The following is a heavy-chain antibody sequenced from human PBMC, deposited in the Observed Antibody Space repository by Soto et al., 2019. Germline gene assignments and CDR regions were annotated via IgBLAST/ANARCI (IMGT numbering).Heavy chain of an antibody. CDR2: IYPGDSET. J-gene: IGHJ2*01. V-gene: IGHV5-51*01. Sequence: EVQLVQSGPEVRKPGESLRISCETSGYKFSTYWIAWVRQMPGKGLEWMGIIYPGDSETRYNPSFQGQVTISADKSNNTTYLQWSSLKASDTATYYCTRHWGVTLAGTRWYFDLWGRGTLVTVPS. CDR1: GYKFSTYW. CDR3: TRHWGVTLAGTRWYFDL. D-gene: IGHD6-19*01.